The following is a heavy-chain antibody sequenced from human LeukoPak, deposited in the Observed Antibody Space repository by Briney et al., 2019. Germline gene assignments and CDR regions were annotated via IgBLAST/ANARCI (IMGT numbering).Heavy chain of an antibody. CDR3: ARLTEQCNY. Sequence: SETLSPTCAVSGYSISSGSYWGWIRQPPGKGLEWIGSIYHSGSTYYNPSLKSRVTISVDTSKNQFSLKLSSVTAADTAVYYCARLTEQCNYWGQGTLVTVSS. D-gene: IGHD6-19*01. CDR2: IYHSGST. CDR1: GYSISSGSY. J-gene: IGHJ4*02. V-gene: IGHV4-38-2*01.